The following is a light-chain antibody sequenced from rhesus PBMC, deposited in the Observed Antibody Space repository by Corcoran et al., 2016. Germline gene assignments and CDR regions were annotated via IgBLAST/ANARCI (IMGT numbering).Light chain of an antibody. CDR2: DAS. J-gene: IGKJ1*01. V-gene: IGKV1S14*01. CDR1: QGISNY. CDR3: QQHHSYPWT. Sequence: DIQMTQSPSSLSASVGDTVTITCQASQGISNYLAWYQQKQGKAPNLLIYDASYLKSGVPSRFIGSGSGTEFTFTISSLPPEDFATYYCQQHHSYPWTFGQGTMLEIK.